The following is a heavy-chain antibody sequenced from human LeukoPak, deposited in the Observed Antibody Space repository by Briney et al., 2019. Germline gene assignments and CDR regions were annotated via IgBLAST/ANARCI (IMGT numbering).Heavy chain of an antibody. Sequence: GASVKVSCKASGYTFTSYDINWVRQATGQGLEWMGWMNPNSGNTGYAQKFQGRVTMTRNTSISTAYMELSSLRSEDTAVYYCARARSYRYCSGGSCYSQYNWFDPWGQGTLVTVSS. D-gene: IGHD2-15*01. J-gene: IGHJ5*02. CDR2: MNPNSGNT. CDR3: ARARSYRYCSGGSCYSQYNWFDP. CDR1: GYTFTSYD. V-gene: IGHV1-8*01.